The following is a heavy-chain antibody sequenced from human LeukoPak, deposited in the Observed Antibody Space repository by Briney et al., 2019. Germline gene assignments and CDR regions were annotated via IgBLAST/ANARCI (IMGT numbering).Heavy chain of an antibody. D-gene: IGHD3-22*01. CDR3: TTQYYYDSSGYYYYYYYGMDV. Sequence: GGSLRLPCAASGFTFSNAWMNWVRQAPGKGLEWVGRIKSKTDGGTTDYAAPVKGRFTISRDDSKNTLYLQMNSLKTEDTTVYYCTTQYYYDSSGYYYYYYYGMDVWGQGTTVTVSS. V-gene: IGHV3-15*07. CDR2: IKSKTDGGTT. J-gene: IGHJ6*02. CDR1: GFTFSNAW.